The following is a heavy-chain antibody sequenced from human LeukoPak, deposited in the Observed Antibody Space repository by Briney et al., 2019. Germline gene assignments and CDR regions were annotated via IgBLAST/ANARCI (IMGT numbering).Heavy chain of an antibody. V-gene: IGHV3-74*01. J-gene: IGHJ4*02. D-gene: IGHD5-24*01. Sequence: PGGSLRLSCAGSGFTFSTYGMTWVRQAPGKGLEWVSRINTDGSSTSYADSVKGRFTISRDNAKNTLYLQMNSLRAEDTAVYYCARDLGDGYNGFDYWGQGTLVTVSS. CDR2: INTDGSST. CDR1: GFTFSTYG. CDR3: ARDLGDGYNGFDY.